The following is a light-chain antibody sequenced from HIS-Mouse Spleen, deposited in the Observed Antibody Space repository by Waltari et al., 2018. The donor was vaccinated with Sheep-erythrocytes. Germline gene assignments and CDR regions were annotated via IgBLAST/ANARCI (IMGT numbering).Light chain of an antibody. J-gene: IGLJ3*02. Sequence: QSALTQPASVSGSPGQSITISCTGPSSDVGSYNLVSWYQQHPGKAPKLMTYEGSKRPSGVSNRFSGSKSGNTASLTISGLQAEDEADYYCCSYAGSSTPWVFGGGTKLTVL. CDR2: EGS. CDR1: SSDVGSYNL. V-gene: IGLV2-23*01. CDR3: CSYAGSSTPWV.